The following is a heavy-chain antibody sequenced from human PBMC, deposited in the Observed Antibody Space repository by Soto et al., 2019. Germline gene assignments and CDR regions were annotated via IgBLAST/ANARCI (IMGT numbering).Heavy chain of an antibody. Sequence: EVQLVESGGGLVQPGGSLRLSCAASGLTFSKYWMHWVRQAPGEGLVWVSRIKTDGSITNYADSVKGRFTISRDNAKNTLYLHMASLRAEDTAVYYCARDLTDYDPNTFAYWGQGTLVTVS. D-gene: IGHD4-17*01. CDR3: ARDLTDYDPNTFAY. CDR2: IKTDGSIT. V-gene: IGHV3-74*01. J-gene: IGHJ4*02. CDR1: GLTFSKYW.